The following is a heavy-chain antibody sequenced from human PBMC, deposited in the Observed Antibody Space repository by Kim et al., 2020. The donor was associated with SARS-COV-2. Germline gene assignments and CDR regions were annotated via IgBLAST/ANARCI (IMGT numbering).Heavy chain of an antibody. CDR1: GFTFSSYA. D-gene: IGHD2-15*01. V-gene: IGHV3-30*04. Sequence: GGSLRLSCAASGFTFSSYAMHWVRQAPGKGLEWVAVISYDGSNKYYPDSVKGRFTISRDNSKNTLYLQMNSLRAEDTAVYYCARDIRVGLVWGQGTTVTVSS. J-gene: IGHJ6*02. CDR3: ARDIRVGLV. CDR2: ISYDGSNK.